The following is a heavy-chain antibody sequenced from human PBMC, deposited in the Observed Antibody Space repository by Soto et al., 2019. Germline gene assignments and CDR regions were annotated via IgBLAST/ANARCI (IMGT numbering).Heavy chain of an antibody. Sequence: EVQLVESGGGLVKPGGSLRLSCAASGFTFSSYSMNWVRQAPGKGLEWVSSISSSSSYIYYADSVKGRFTIARDNAKNSLYLQMNSLRAEDTAVYYFARAAGGAFDIWGQGTMVTVSS. CDR3: ARAAGGAFDI. D-gene: IGHD6-13*01. V-gene: IGHV3-21*01. J-gene: IGHJ3*02. CDR2: ISSSSSYI. CDR1: GFTFSSYS.